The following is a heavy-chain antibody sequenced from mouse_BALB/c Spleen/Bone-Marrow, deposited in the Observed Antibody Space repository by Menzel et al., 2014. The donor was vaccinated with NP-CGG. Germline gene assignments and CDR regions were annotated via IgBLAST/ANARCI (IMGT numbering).Heavy chain of an antibody. CDR3: ARYYYYAMDH. CDR2: IDPANGNT. J-gene: IGHJ4*01. Sequence: EVQLQQSGAELVKPGASVKLSCTAPGFNIKDTYIHWVKQRPEQGLEWIGRIDPANGNTKYDPKFQGKATITADTSSNTAYLQLSSLTSEDTAVYYCARYYYYAMDHWGQGTSVTVSS. V-gene: IGHV14-3*02. CDR1: GFNIKDTY.